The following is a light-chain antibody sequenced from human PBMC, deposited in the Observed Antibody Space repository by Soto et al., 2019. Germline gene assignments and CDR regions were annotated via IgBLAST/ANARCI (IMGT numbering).Light chain of an antibody. V-gene: IGLV2-14*03. J-gene: IGLJ1*01. CDR1: SSDVGGYNY. CDR3: SSYTTSSTRV. CDR2: DVS. Sequence: QSALTQPASVSGSPGQSITISCTGTSSDVGGYNYVSWYQHHPGKAPKLMIFDVSNRPSGVSNRFSGSKSVNTATLTISGLQAEDEADYYCSSYTTSSTRVFGTGTKVTVL.